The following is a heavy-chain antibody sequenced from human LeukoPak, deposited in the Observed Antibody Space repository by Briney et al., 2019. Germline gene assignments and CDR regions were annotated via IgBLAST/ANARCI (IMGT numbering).Heavy chain of an antibody. D-gene: IGHD1-26*01. Sequence: PGGSLTLSCAASGFTFSSYWMSWVRQAPGKGLEWVANIKQDGSEKYYVDSVKGRFTISRDNAKNSLYLQMNSLRAEDTAVYYCAREGESYPFDYWGQGTLVTVSS. CDR3: AREGESYPFDY. J-gene: IGHJ4*02. CDR2: IKQDGSEK. V-gene: IGHV3-7*03. CDR1: GFTFSSYW.